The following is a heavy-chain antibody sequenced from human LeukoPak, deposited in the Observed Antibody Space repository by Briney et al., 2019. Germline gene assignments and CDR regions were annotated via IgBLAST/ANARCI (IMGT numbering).Heavy chain of an antibody. CDR3: AKEVIAAAGTRYYYYYGMDV. CDR2: ISYDGSNK. J-gene: IGHJ6*02. Sequence: AGGSLRLSCAASGFTFSSYGMHWVRQAPGKGLEWVAVISYDGSNKYYADSVKGRFTISRDNSKNTLYLQMNSLRAEDTAVYYCAKEVIAAAGTRYYYYYGMDVWGQGTTVTVSS. CDR1: GFTFSSYG. D-gene: IGHD6-13*01. V-gene: IGHV3-30*18.